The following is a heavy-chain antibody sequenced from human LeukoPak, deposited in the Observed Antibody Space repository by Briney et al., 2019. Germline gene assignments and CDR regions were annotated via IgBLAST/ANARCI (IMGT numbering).Heavy chain of an antibody. D-gene: IGHD1-7*01. CDR2: IYYSGST. CDR1: GASISSYY. CDR3: ARGANWNLGAFDI. J-gene: IGHJ3*02. Sequence: SETLSLTCTVSGASISSYYWSWIRQPPGQGLEWIGYIYYSGSTNYNPSLKGRVTISVVTSKNQFSLKLSFVTAADTAVYYCARGANWNLGAFDIWGQGTMVTVSS. V-gene: IGHV4-59*01.